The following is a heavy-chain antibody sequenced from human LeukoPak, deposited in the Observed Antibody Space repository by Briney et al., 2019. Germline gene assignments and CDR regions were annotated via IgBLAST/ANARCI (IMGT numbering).Heavy chain of an antibody. D-gene: IGHD3-22*01. CDR2: IYYSGST. Sequence: SETLSLTCTVSGGSISSGDYYWSWIRQPPGKGLEWIGYIYYSGSTYYNPSLKSRVTISVDTSKNQFSLKLSSVTAADTAVYYCARSPRVAYYYDSSGYSKQYFQHWGQGTLVTVSS. CDR1: GGSISSGDYY. J-gene: IGHJ1*01. V-gene: IGHV4-30-4*08. CDR3: ARSPRVAYYYDSSGYSKQYFQH.